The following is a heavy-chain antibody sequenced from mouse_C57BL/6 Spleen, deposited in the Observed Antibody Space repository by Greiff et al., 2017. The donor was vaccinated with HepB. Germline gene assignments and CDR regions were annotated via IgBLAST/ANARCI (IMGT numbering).Heavy chain of an antibody. Sequence: VQLQQSGPELVKPGASVKISCKASGYAFSSSWMNWVKQRPGKGLEWIGRIYPGDGDTNYNGKFKGKATLTADKSSSTAYMQLSSLTSEDSAVYFCARGRYYYGSSYDYAMDYWGQGTSVTVSS. CDR1: GYAFSSSW. V-gene: IGHV1-82*01. D-gene: IGHD1-1*01. CDR2: IYPGDGDT. CDR3: ARGRYYYGSSYDYAMDY. J-gene: IGHJ4*01.